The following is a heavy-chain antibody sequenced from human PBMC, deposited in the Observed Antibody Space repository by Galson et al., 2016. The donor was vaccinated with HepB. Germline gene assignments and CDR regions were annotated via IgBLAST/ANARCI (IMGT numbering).Heavy chain of an antibody. CDR3: ARHALGSSGWHFLDY. CDR2: TDPRDSST. Sequence: QSGAEVKKPGESLRISCETSGYSFTSYWITWVRQAPGKGLEWLGKTDPRDSSTNYSPSLQGHVIISSDKSISTAYLQWRSLEASDTAMYYCARHALGSSGWHFLDYWGRGTLVNVSS. J-gene: IGHJ4*02. D-gene: IGHD6-19*01. V-gene: IGHV5-10-1*01. CDR1: GYSFTSYW.